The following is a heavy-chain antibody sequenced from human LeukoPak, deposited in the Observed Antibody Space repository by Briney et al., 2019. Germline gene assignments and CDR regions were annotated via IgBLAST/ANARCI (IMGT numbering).Heavy chain of an antibody. V-gene: IGHV3-23*01. D-gene: IGHD6-19*01. CDR2: ISGSGGST. Sequence: GRSLRLSCAASGFTFSSYAMHWVRQAPGKGLEWVSAISGSGGSTYYADSVKGRFTISRDNSKNTLYLQMNSLRAEDTAVYYCAKDRLRIAVAGTSGGPDPWGQGTLVTVSS. CDR1: GFTFSSYA. CDR3: AKDRLRIAVAGTSGGPDP. J-gene: IGHJ5*02.